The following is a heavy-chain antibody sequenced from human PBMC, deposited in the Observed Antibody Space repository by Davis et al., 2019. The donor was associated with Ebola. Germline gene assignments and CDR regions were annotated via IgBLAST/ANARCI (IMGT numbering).Heavy chain of an antibody. CDR3: ARGTVLLWFGASEILGFDP. Sequence: AASVKVSCKASGYTFTGYYMHWVRQAPGQGLEWMGWINPNSGGTNYAQKFQGWVTMTRDTSISTADMELSRLRSDDTAVYYCARGTVLLWFGASEILGFDPWGQGTLVTVPS. J-gene: IGHJ5*02. V-gene: IGHV1-2*04. CDR1: GYTFTGYY. D-gene: IGHD3-10*01. CDR2: INPNSGGT.